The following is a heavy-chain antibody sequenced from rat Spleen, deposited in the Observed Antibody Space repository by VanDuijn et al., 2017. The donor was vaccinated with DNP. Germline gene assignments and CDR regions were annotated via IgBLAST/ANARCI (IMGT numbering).Heavy chain of an antibody. CDR3: GRNIGTTPYAMDA. D-gene: IGHD1-5*01. J-gene: IGHJ4*01. CDR2: IYYDSSNK. CDR1: GFTFSRYN. Sequence: EVQLVESGGGLVQPGRSLKLSCVASGFTFSRYNMHWIRQAPKKGLEWIALIYYDSSNKHYADSVKGRFTISRDNSKDTLYLEMNSLRSEDTAKYYCGRNIGTTPYAMDAWGQGTSVTVSS. V-gene: IGHV5-50*01.